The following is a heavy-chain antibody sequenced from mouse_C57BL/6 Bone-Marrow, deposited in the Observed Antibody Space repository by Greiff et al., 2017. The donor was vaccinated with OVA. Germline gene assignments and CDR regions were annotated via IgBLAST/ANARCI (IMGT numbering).Heavy chain of an antibody. V-gene: IGHV1-74*01. CDR3: AIGDGNYGDFDV. J-gene: IGHJ1*03. CDR2: IHPSDSDT. CDR1: GYTFTSYW. Sequence: QVHVKQPGAELVKPGASVKVSCKASGYTFTSYWMHWVKQRPGQGLEWIGRIHPSDSDTNYNQKFKGKATLTVDKSSSTAYMQLSSLTSEDSAVYYCAIGDGNYGDFDVWGTGTTVTVSS. D-gene: IGHD2-1*01.